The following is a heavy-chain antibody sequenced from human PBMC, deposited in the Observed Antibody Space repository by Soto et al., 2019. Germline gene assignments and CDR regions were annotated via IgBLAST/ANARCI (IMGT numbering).Heavy chain of an antibody. CDR3: ARASWWFEP. CDR2: IYYSGST. V-gene: IGHV4-59*01. J-gene: IGHJ5*02. D-gene: IGHD6-6*01. Sequence: XETLSLTCTVSVVSISSYYWSCIRQPPGKGLEWIGYIYYSGSTNYNPSLKSRVTISVDTSKNQFSLKLSSVTAADTAVYYCARASWWFEPWGQGTLVTVSS. CDR1: VVSISSYY.